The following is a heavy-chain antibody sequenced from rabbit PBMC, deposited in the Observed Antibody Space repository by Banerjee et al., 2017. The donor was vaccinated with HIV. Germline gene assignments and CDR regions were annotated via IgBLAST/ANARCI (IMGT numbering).Heavy chain of an antibody. CDR2: IYGGSGGST. V-gene: IGHV1S40*01. J-gene: IGHJ4*01. CDR1: GFSFSDSYY. D-gene: IGHD2-1*01. CDR3: ARGSAAMTMVITGFYFHL. Sequence: VESGEGLVQPGASLTLTCTASGFSFSDSYYMCWVRQAPGKGLESIACIYGGSGGSTWYASWAKGRFTISKTSSTTVTLQLTSLTAADTATYFCARGSAAMTMVITGFYFHLWGQGTLVTVS.